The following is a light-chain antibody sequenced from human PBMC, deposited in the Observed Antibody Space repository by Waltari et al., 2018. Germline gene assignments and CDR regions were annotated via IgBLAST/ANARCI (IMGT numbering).Light chain of an antibody. V-gene: IGLV1-44*01. Sequence: QSVLTQPPSVSGTPGQRVSISCSGSRSNIGSNTVNWYRQLPGTAPKLLISTNNLRPSRVPDRVSGSKSGTSASLAISGLQPEDEADYYCATWDDSLTGVVFGGGTKLTV. CDR2: TNN. CDR1: RSNIGSNT. CDR3: ATWDDSLTGVV. J-gene: IGLJ3*02.